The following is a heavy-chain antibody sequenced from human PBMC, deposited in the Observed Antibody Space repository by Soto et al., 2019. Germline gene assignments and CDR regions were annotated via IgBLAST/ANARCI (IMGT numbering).Heavy chain of an antibody. CDR3: ARSKHIVVVPAATGSYYYYYYMDV. Sequence: SGPTLVNPTQTLTLTCTFSGFSLSTSGMCVSWIRQPPGKALEWLARIDWDDDKYYSTSLKTRLTISKDTSKNQVVLKMTNMDPVDTATYYCARSKHIVVVPAATGSYYYYYYMDVWGKGTTVTVSS. J-gene: IGHJ6*03. CDR2: IDWDDDK. D-gene: IGHD2-2*01. V-gene: IGHV2-70*11. CDR1: GFSLSTSGMC.